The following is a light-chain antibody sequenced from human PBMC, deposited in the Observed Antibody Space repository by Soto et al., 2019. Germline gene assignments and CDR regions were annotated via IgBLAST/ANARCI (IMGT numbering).Light chain of an antibody. J-gene: IGLJ2*01. Sequence: QSVLTQPPSASGTPGQRVTISCSGSSSNIGSNTVNWYQQLPGTAPKLVIYSNNRRPSGVPDRFSGSKSGTSASLAISGLQSEDEADYYCAAWDDSLNEVFGGGTTLTVL. CDR1: SSNIGSNT. V-gene: IGLV1-44*01. CDR2: SNN. CDR3: AAWDDSLNEV.